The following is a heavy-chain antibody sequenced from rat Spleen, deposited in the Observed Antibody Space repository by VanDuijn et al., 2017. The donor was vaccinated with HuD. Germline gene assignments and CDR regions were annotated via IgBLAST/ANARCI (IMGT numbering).Heavy chain of an antibody. J-gene: IGHJ1*01. V-gene: IGHV5-25*01. CDR3: ARRGYLQDWYFDF. CDR1: GFTFSDYY. CDR2: ITHTGGST. D-gene: IGHD2-7*01. Sequence: EVQLVESDGGLVQPGRSPKLSCAASGFTFSDYYMAWVRQAPTKGLEWIASITHTGGSTYYPDSVKGRFTIPRDNAKNTRYLQINSLRSEDTATYFCARRGYLQDWYFDFWGPGTMVTVSS.